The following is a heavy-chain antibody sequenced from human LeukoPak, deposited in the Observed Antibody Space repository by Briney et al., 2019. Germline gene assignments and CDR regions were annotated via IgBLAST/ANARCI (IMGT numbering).Heavy chain of an antibody. V-gene: IGHV1-69*13. Sequence: VASVKVSCKASGDTFSTSGISWVRQAPGQGLEWIGGIIPIFGTANYAQKFQGRVTITADESTSTAYMELSSLRSEDTAVYYCARVGRIAAAAPYYFDYWGQGTLVTVSS. D-gene: IGHD6-13*01. J-gene: IGHJ4*02. CDR2: IIPIFGTA. CDR1: GDTFSTSG. CDR3: ARVGRIAAAAPYYFDY.